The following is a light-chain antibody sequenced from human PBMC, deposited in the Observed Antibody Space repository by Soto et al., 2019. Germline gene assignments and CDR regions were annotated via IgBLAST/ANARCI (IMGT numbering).Light chain of an antibody. CDR3: SSYTATSTVV. V-gene: IGLV2-14*02. CDR1: SSDVGSHTL. J-gene: IGLJ2*01. CDR2: EDT. Sequence: QSVLTQPASVSGSPGQSITISCAGTSSDVGSHTLVSWYQQHPGKAPKLMISEDTKRPSGVSIRFSGSRSGSTASLTISGLQAEDEADYYCSSYTATSTVVFGGGTKVTVL.